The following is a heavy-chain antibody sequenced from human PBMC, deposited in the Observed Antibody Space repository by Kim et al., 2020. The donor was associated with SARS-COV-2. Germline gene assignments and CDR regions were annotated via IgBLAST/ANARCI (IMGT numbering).Heavy chain of an antibody. V-gene: IGHV3-21*01. D-gene: IGHD3-22*01. CDR2: ISSSSYI. Sequence: GGSLRLSCAASGFTFSSYSMNWVRQAPGKGLEWVSSISSSSYIYYADSVKGRFTISRDNATNSLYLQMNSLRAEDTAVYYCARDWDYYDSSGYLDYYYGMDVWGQGTTVTVSS. J-gene: IGHJ6*02. CDR1: GFTFSSYS. CDR3: ARDWDYYDSSGYLDYYYGMDV.